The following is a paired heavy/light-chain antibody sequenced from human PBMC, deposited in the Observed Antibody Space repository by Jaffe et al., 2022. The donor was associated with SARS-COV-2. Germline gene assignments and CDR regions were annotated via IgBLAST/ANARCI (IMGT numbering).Light chain of an antibody. CDR2: GAS. V-gene: IGKV3-15*01. Sequence: EIVMTQSPATLSVSPGERATLSCRASQSISNNLVWYQQKPGQAPRLLIYGASTRATGCPARFSGSGSGTEFTLTISSLQSEDFAVYYCQQYNNWVTFGGGTKVEI. CDR3: QQYNNWVT. J-gene: IGKJ4*01. CDR1: QSISNN.
Heavy chain of an antibody. J-gene: IGHJ4*02. D-gene: IGHD3-22*01. CDR2: VYYSGRT. V-gene: IGHV4-59*01. CDR1: GGSISSYY. Sequence: QVQLQESGPGLVKPSETLSLTCIVSGGSISSYYWSWIRQPPGKGLELIGYVYYSGRTNYNPSLKSRVTMSVDTSKKQFSLELSSVTAADTAVYYCARGVTLGWHNYESGGYLLDYWGQGTLVTVSS. CDR3: ARGVTLGWHNYESGGYLLDY.